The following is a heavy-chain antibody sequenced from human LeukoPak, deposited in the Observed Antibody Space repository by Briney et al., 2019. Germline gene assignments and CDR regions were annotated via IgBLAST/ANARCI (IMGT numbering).Heavy chain of an antibody. Sequence: SETLSLTCTVYGGSISSSSYYWGWIRQPPGKGLEWIGSIYYSGSTYYNPSLKSRVTISVDTSKNQFSLKLSSVTAADTAVYYCARRSGSFDYWGQGTLVTVSS. CDR3: ARRSGSFDY. V-gene: IGHV4-39*01. J-gene: IGHJ4*02. CDR1: GGSISSSSYY. CDR2: IYYSGST. D-gene: IGHD3-3*01.